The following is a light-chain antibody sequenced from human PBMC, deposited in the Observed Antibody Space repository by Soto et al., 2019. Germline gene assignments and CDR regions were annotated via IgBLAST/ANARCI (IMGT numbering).Light chain of an antibody. CDR1: SSDVGSYNY. CDR3: SSYSASSTPV. Sequence: QSALTQPASVSGSPGQSITISCTGPSSDVGSYNYVSWYLQYPVKAPKLIIYEVSNRPSGVSNRFSGSKSGNTASLTISGLQAEDEPDYFCSSYSASSTPVFGTGTKLTVL. V-gene: IGLV2-14*01. J-gene: IGLJ1*01. CDR2: EVS.